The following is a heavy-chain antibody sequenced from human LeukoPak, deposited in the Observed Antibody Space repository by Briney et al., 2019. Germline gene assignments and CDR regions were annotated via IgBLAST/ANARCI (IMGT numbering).Heavy chain of an antibody. CDR2: IYYSGST. D-gene: IGHD2-21*02. CDR1: SGSISRQY. Sequence: SETLSLTCTVSSGSISRQYWSWIRRPPGKGLEWIGFIYYSGSTNYNPSLKSRVTISVDTSKNQFSLRLSSVTAADTAVYYCARDRVHDSDYWGQGILVIVSS. V-gene: IGHV4-59*11. J-gene: IGHJ4*02. CDR3: ARDRVHDSDY.